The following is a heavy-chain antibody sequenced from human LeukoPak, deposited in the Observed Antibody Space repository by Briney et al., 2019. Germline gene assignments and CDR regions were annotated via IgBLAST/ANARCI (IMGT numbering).Heavy chain of an antibody. CDR1: GFTFGDYA. CDR3: TRVQRYYDSSGCSYYFDY. V-gene: IGHV3-49*04. D-gene: IGHD3-22*01. CDR2: IRSKAYGGTA. Sequence: PGGSLRLSCTASGFTFGDYAMSWVRQAPGKGLEWVGFIRSKAYGGTAEYAASVKGRFTISRDDSKSIAYLQMNSLKTEDTAVYYCTRVQRYYDSSGCSYYFDYWGQGTLVTVSS. J-gene: IGHJ4*02.